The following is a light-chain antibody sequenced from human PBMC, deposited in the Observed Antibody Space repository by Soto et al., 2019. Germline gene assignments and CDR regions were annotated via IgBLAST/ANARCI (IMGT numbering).Light chain of an antibody. Sequence: QSALTQPASVSGSPGQSITISCTGTSSDVGSYNLVSWYQQHPGKAPKLMIYEGSKRPSGVSNRFFGSKSGNTASLTISGLQAEDEADYYCCSYAGSSTSYVFGTGTKVTVL. CDR2: EGS. CDR1: SSDVGSYNL. J-gene: IGLJ1*01. V-gene: IGLV2-23*01. CDR3: CSYAGSSTSYV.